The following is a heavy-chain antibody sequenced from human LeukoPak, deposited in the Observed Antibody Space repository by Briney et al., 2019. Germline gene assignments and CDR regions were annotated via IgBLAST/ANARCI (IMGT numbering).Heavy chain of an antibody. Sequence: GSSVKVSCKASGGTVSSYAISWVRQAPGQGLEWRGGIIPIFGTANYAQKFQGRVTITADESRSTAYMELSSLRSEDTAVYFCARQGYYCSVNWFDPWGQGTLVTVSS. V-gene: IGHV1-69*01. CDR1: GGTVSSYA. D-gene: IGHD3-10*01. CDR2: IIPIFGTA. CDR3: ARQGYYCSVNWFDP. J-gene: IGHJ5*02.